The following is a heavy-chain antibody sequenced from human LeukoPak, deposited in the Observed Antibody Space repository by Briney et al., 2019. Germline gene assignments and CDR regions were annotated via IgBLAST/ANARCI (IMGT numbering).Heavy chain of an antibody. CDR2: ISGGGHIT. V-gene: IGHV3-23*01. CDR1: GFTFSGSV. Sequence: GGSLRLSCAASGFTFSGSVIHWVRQASGKGLEWVSTISGGGHITYYADSVRGRFTISRDTSKNTLFLQMNSLRAEDTAVYYCAKDALATSGSRGYFDLWGRGTLVTVSS. J-gene: IGHJ2*01. D-gene: IGHD6-13*01. CDR3: AKDALATSGSRGYFDL.